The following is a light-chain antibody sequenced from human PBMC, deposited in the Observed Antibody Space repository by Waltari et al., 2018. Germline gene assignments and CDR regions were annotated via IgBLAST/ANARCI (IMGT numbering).Light chain of an antibody. CDR3: SSYTSGSIVV. Sequence: QSALTQPASVSGSPGQSITISCTGTSSDDGGYDFVSWYQQHPGKAPKLIIYEVSNRPSGFSHRFFGSKSGSTASLTISGLQAEDEADYYCSSYTSGSIVVFGTGTKVTVL. CDR1: SSDDGGYDF. J-gene: IGLJ1*01. V-gene: IGLV2-14*01. CDR2: EVS.